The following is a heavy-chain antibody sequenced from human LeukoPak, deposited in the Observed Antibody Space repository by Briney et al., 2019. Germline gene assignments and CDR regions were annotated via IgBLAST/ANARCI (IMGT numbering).Heavy chain of an antibody. CDR1: GGSITITTNY. Sequence: SETLSLTCTVYGGSITITTNYWTWIRQHPGKGLEWVGYINYSGSTHYNPSLKSRVSMSLVTSKKQFSLKLRSVTAADTAFYYRATDYYGSGHTGFFDSWGPGTLVTVSS. CDR3: ATDYYGSGHTGFFDS. V-gene: IGHV4-31*03. CDR2: INYSGST. J-gene: IGHJ4*02. D-gene: IGHD3-10*01.